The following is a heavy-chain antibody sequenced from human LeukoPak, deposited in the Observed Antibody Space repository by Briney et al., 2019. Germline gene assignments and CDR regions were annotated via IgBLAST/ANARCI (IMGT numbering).Heavy chain of an antibody. J-gene: IGHJ4*02. CDR3: ARDGSVLVVVPAAIPNDY. D-gene: IGHD2-2*02. CDR1: GYTFTSYG. Sequence: ASVKVSCKASGYTFTSYGISWVRQAPGQGLEWMGWISAYNSNTNYAQKLQGRVTMTTDTSTSTAYMELRSLRSDDTAVYYCARDGSVLVVVPAAIPNDYWGQGTLVTVSS. V-gene: IGHV1-18*01. CDR2: ISAYNSNT.